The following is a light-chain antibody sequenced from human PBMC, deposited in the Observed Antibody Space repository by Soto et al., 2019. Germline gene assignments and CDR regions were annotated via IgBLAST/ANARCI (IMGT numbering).Light chain of an antibody. CDR3: ASYTYTTTQV. CDR1: NSDVGKFDY. CDR2: AVT. J-gene: IGLJ3*02. V-gene: IGLV2-14*01. Sequence: QSALTQPASVSASPGQSITISCTGTNSDVGKFDYVSWYQHHPGKAPKLVISAVTRRSAGVSDLFSGSKSGNTATLTISGRQAEDEADYYCASYTYTTTQVFGGGTKVTVL.